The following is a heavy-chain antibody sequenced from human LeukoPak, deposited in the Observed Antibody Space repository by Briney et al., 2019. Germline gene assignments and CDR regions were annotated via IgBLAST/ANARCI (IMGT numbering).Heavy chain of an antibody. CDR1: GGSISSYY. D-gene: IGHD3-3*01. CDR2: IYYSGST. CDR3: ARVQRKIFGVVITYYMDV. V-gene: IGHV4-59*01. Sequence: SETLSLTCTVPGGSISSYYWSWIRQPPGKGLEWIGYIYYSGSTNYNPSLMSRVTISVDTSKNQFSLKLSSVTAADTAVYYCARVQRKIFGVVITYYMDVWGKGTTVTVSS. J-gene: IGHJ6*03.